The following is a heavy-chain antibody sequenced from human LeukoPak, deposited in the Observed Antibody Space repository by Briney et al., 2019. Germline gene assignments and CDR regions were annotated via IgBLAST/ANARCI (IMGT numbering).Heavy chain of an antibody. D-gene: IGHD6-19*01. CDR1: GFTFSSYA. CDR2: ISYDGSNK. J-gene: IGHJ4*02. V-gene: IGHV3-30-3*01. CDR3: ARAPAVAGTYLDY. Sequence: PGGSLRLSCAASGFTFSSYAMHWVRQAPGKGLEWVAVISYDGSNKYYADSVKGRFTISRDNSKNTLYLQMNSLRAEDTAVYYCARAPAVAGTYLDYWGQGTLVTVSS.